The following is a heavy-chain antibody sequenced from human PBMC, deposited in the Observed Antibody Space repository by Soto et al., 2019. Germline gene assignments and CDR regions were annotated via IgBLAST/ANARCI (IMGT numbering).Heavy chain of an antibody. CDR2: IYYSGKS. CDR1: AGSISSSDYY. V-gene: IGHV4-39*01. Sequence: SETLSLTCSVSAGSISSSDYYWGWIRQPPGKGLEWIASIYYSGKSLYNPSPQSRVTISVDTSNNQFTLNLRSLTAADTAVYYCGRRYGLGSQNWFDPWGQGTLVTVS. D-gene: IGHD3-10*01. CDR3: GRRYGLGSQNWFDP. J-gene: IGHJ5*02.